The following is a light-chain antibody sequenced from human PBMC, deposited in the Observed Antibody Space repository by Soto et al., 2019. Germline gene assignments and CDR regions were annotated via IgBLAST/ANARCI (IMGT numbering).Light chain of an antibody. Sequence: QSVLTQPPSASGSPGQSVTISCTGTSSDIGGYNYVSWYQQHPGKAPKLMIYEVSKRPSGVPDRFSGSKSGNTASLTVSGLQAEDEADYYCSSYAGSNHPNYVFGTGTKLTVL. CDR3: SSYAGSNHPNYV. V-gene: IGLV2-8*01. CDR1: SSDIGGYNY. J-gene: IGLJ1*01. CDR2: EVS.